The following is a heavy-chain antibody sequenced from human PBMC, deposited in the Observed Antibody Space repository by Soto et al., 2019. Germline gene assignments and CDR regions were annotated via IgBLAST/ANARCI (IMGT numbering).Heavy chain of an antibody. Sequence: GESLEISCKGSGYSFTSYWIGWVRQMPGKGLEWMGIIYPGDSDTRYSPSFQGQVTISADKSISTAYLQWSSLKASDTAMYYCARSPAAGTPYYYYYYGMDVWGQGTTVTVSS. CDR2: IYPGDSDT. CDR3: ARSPAAGTPYYYYYYGMDV. CDR1: GYSFTSYW. D-gene: IGHD6-13*01. J-gene: IGHJ6*02. V-gene: IGHV5-51*01.